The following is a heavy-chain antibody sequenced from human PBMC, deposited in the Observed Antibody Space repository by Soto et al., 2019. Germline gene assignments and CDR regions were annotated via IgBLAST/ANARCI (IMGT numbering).Heavy chain of an antibody. V-gene: IGHV4-34*01. CDR1: GGSFSGYY. CDR3: ARGPRIAARPSYQNPYYYYYGMDV. J-gene: IGHJ6*02. CDR2: INHSGST. Sequence: SETLSLTCAAYGGSFSGYYWSWIRQPPGKGLEWIGEINHSGSTNYNPSLKSRVTISVDTSKNQFSLKLSSVTAADTAVYYCARGPRIAARPSYQNPYYYYYGMDVWGQGTTVTVSS. D-gene: IGHD6-6*01.